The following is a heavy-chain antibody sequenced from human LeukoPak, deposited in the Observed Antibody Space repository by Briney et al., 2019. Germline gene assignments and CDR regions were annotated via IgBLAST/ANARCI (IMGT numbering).Heavy chain of an antibody. CDR3: ARENGGIDY. CDR1: GFTVCSKY. V-gene: IGHV3-66*01. CDR2: IDTSGTT. J-gene: IGHJ4*02. Sequence: GGSLRLSCVVSGFTVCSKYMRWVGDAPGKGLEGVSLIDTSGTTYYADSVKGRFTISRDNSQNTLYVHMFSLRAEDTAVYYCARENGGIDYWGQGTLVTVSS.